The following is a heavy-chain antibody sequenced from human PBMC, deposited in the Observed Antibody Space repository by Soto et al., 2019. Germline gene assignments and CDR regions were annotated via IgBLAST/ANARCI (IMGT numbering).Heavy chain of an antibody. CDR2: MNPRSGNT. Sequence: ASVKVSCKASGYTFTSWDVYWVRQAAGQGLEWMGYMNPRSGNTGYEQKFKGRVTMTRDTSISTAYMELSSLTSDDTAVYYWTASSWPGAGLVFWGQGASHPLSS. D-gene: IGHD6-13*01. CDR1: GYTFTSWD. V-gene: IGHV1-8*01. J-gene: IGHJ4*01. CDR3: TASSWPGAGLVF.